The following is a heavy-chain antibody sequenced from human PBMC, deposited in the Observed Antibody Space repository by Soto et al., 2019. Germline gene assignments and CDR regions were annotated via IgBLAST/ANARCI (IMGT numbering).Heavy chain of an antibody. J-gene: IGHJ5*02. CDR3: ARGLMVGVPAAIDWFDP. CDR2: ISSSSSTI. D-gene: IGHD2-2*01. CDR1: GFTFSSYS. V-gene: IGHV3-48*01. Sequence: GGSLRLSCAASGFTFSSYSMNWVRQAPGKGLEWVSYISSSSSTIYYADSVKGRFTISRDNAKNSLYLQMNSLRAEDTAVYYCARGLMVGVPAAIDWFDPWGQGTLVTVSS.